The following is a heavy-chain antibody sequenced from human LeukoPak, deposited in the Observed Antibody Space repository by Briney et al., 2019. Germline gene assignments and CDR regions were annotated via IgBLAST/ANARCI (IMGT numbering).Heavy chain of an antibody. J-gene: IGHJ4*02. CDR3: ARDPDSSGWYDY. D-gene: IGHD6-19*01. V-gene: IGHV4-39*07. CDR2: IYYSGST. Sequence: SETLSLTCTVSGGSISSSSYYWGWIRQPPGKGLEWIGSIYYSGSTYYNPSLKSRVTISVDTSKNQFSLKLSSVTAADTAVYYCARDPDSSGWYDYWGQGTLVTVSS. CDR1: GGSISSSSYY.